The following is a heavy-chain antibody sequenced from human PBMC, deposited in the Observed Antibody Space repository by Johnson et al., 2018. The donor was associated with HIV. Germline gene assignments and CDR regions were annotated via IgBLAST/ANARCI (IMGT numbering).Heavy chain of an antibody. Sequence: QVQLVESGGGLVQPGGSLRLSCAASGFTFSNAWMSWVRQAPGKGLEWVAVIWYDGSNKYYADSVKGRFTISRDNSKNTLYLQMNSLRAEDTAVYYCAKDGPVLRDFDWSDAFDIWGQGTMVTVSS. CDR1: GFTFSNAW. D-gene: IGHD3-9*01. J-gene: IGHJ3*02. V-gene: IGHV3-33*06. CDR2: IWYDGSNK. CDR3: AKDGPVLRDFDWSDAFDI.